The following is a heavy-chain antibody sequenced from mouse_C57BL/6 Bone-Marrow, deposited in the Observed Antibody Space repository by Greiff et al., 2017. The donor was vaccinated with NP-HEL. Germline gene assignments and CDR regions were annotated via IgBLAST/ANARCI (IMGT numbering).Heavy chain of an antibody. Sequence: EVKLVESGGDLVKPGGSLKLSCAASGFTFSSYGMSWVRQTPDTRLEWVATISSGGSYTSYPDSVKGRFTISRDNAKNTLYLQKSSLKSEDTGMYYCARRTYWGQGTLVTVSA. V-gene: IGHV5-6*02. CDR2: ISSGGSYT. CDR1: GFTFSSYG. J-gene: IGHJ3*01. CDR3: ARRTY.